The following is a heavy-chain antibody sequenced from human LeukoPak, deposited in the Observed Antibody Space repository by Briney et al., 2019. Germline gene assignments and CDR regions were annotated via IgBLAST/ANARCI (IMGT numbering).Heavy chain of an antibody. CDR2: TYYRSKWYN. D-gene: IGHD3-3*01. V-gene: IGHV6-1*01. CDR3: TSGGMEY. J-gene: IGHJ4*02. Sequence: SQTLSLTCAISGDSFSSKTAAWNWIRQSPSRGLEWLGRTYYRSKWYNVYAESVKSRITINPDTSKNQFSLQLNSVTPEDTAVYYCTSGGMEYWGQGILVTVSS. CDR1: GDSFSSKTAA.